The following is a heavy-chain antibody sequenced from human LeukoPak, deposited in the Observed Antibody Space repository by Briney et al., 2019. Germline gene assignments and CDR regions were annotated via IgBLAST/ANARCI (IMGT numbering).Heavy chain of an antibody. D-gene: IGHD3-10*01. J-gene: IGHJ4*02. V-gene: IGHV3-30*04. CDR3: AREYYTVRGVFDY. CDR2: ISYDGSNK. Sequence: GGSLRLSCAASGFTFSSYAMRWVRQAPGKGLEWVAVISYDGSNKYYADSVKGRFTISRDNSKNTLYLQMNSLRAEDTAVYYCAREYYTVRGVFDYWGQGTLVTVSS. CDR1: GFTFSSYA.